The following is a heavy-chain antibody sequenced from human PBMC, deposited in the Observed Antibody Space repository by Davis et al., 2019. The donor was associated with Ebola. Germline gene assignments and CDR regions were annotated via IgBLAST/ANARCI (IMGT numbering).Heavy chain of an antibody. CDR1: GFTFSSYG. V-gene: IGHV3-23*01. CDR2: ISGHGGET. D-gene: IGHD3/OR15-3a*01. J-gene: IGHJ4*02. CDR3: AKGGRSVGLVEGVTHGDY. Sequence: GESLKISCAASGFTFSSYGMSWVRQAPGKGLEWVSGISGHGGETFYSHSVKGRFTISRDNSKNTLYLQMDSLRAEDTALYYCAKGGRSVGLVEGVTHGDYWGQGILVTVSS.